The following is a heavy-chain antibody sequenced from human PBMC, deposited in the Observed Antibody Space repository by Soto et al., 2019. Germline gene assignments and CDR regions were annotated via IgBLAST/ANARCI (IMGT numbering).Heavy chain of an antibody. J-gene: IGHJ4*02. CDR1: GFTFGDYA. CDR3: TRSQRYSSGWYGY. D-gene: IGHD6-19*01. Sequence: GGSLRLSCTASGFTFGDYAMSWFRQAPGKGLEWVGFIRSKAYGGTTEYAASVKGRFTISRDDSKSIAYLQMNSLKTEDTAVYYCTRSQRYSSGWYGYWGQGSLVTVSS. CDR2: IRSKAYGGTT. V-gene: IGHV3-49*03.